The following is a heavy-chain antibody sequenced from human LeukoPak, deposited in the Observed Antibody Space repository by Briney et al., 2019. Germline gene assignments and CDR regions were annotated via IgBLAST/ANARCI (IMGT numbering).Heavy chain of an antibody. CDR1: GFSFSTSW. CDR3: ARDGDSWNDFDH. V-gene: IGHV3-7*01. D-gene: IGHD1-1*01. Sequence: PGGSLRLSCVASGFSFSTSWMTWVRQAPGKGLEWVANIRKDGREIHYADSLKGRFTIPRDNTKNSLFLQMNSLRAEDTGVYYCARDGDSWNDFDHWGQGTLVTVSS. CDR2: IRKDGREI. J-gene: IGHJ4*02.